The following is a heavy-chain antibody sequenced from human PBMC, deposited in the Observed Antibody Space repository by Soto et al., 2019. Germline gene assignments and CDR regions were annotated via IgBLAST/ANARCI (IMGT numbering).Heavy chain of an antibody. Sequence: PGGSLRLSCAASGFIFSIYSMKWVRQAPGKGLEWVSYISSSSSTIYYADSVKGRFTISRDNAKNSLYLQMNSLTDEDTAVYYCARESYCSRTSCYTDAFDIWGQGTMVTVSS. CDR1: GFIFSIYS. CDR3: ARESYCSRTSCYTDAFDI. V-gene: IGHV3-48*02. D-gene: IGHD2-2*02. J-gene: IGHJ3*02. CDR2: ISSSSSTI.